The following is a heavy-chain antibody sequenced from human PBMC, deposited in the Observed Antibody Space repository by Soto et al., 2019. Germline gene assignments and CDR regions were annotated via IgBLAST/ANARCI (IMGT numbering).Heavy chain of an antibody. D-gene: IGHD3-22*01. CDR2: ISGSGNTI. CDR1: GFSFRDYY. Sequence: GGSLRLSCAASGFSFRDYYMSWIRQAPGKGLEWISYISGSGNTIYYADSVKGRFIISRDNAKNSLFLQMNSLRADDTAVYYCARDRLPMVVVVMGWFDTWGQGTLVTVS. J-gene: IGHJ5*02. CDR3: ARDRLPMVVVVMGWFDT. V-gene: IGHV3-11*01.